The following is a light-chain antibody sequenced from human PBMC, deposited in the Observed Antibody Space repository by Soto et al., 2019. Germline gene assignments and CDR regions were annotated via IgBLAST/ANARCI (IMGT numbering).Light chain of an antibody. Sequence: EIVMTQSPATLSVSPGERATLSCRASQSVSSNLAWYQKKPGQAPRLLIYGASTRATGIPARFSGSGSGTEFTLTISSLQSADFAVYYCLQYNSWPPRTLGQGTKVDIK. V-gene: IGKV3-15*01. J-gene: IGKJ1*01. CDR2: GAS. CDR3: LQYNSWPPRT. CDR1: QSVSSN.